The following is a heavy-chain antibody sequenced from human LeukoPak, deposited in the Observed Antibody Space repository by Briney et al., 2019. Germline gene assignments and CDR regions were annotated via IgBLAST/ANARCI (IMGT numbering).Heavy chain of an antibody. D-gene: IGHD5-18*01. J-gene: IGHJ4*02. V-gene: IGHV3-30*02. CDR2: IRYDGSNK. CDR1: GFTFSSYG. CDR3: ARGYSYGASGFDY. Sequence: GGSLRLSCAASGFTFSSYGMHWVRQAPGKGLEWVAFIRYDGSNKYYAGSVKGRFTISRDNAKNSLYLQMSSLTAEDTAVYYCARGYSYGASGFDYWGQGTLVTVSS.